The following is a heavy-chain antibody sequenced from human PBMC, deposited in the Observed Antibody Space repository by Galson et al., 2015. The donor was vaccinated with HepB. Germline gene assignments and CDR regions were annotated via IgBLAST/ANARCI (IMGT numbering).Heavy chain of an antibody. CDR1: GYSFTNFW. J-gene: IGHJ5*02. Sequence: QSGAEVKKPGESLKISCKGSGYSFTNFWIAWVRQMPGKGLEWMGIIYPGDSKTKYSPSFQGQVTISADKSISTAYLQWSSLEASDTAMYYCARLLGSSTSSRSFDPWGQGALVSVSS. V-gene: IGHV5-51*01. CDR3: ARLLGSSTSSRSFDP. D-gene: IGHD6-6*01. CDR2: IYPGDSKT.